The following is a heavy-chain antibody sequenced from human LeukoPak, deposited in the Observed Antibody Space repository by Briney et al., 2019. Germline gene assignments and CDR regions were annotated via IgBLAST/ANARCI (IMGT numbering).Heavy chain of an antibody. D-gene: IGHD4/OR15-4a*01. J-gene: IGHJ4*02. CDR1: GFTFSSYW. V-gene: IGHV3-7*03. CDR2: INQDESSK. Sequence: GGSLRLSCAVSGFTFSSYWMGWVRQAPGKGLAWVANINQDESSKYYEDSVKGRFTISRDNSKNTLYLQMNSLRAEDTAVYYCARRAGAYSHPYDYWGQGTLVTVSS. CDR3: ARRAGAYSHPYDY.